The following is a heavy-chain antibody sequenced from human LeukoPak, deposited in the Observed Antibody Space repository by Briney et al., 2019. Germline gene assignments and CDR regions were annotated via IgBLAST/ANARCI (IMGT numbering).Heavy chain of an antibody. Sequence: PSQTLSLTCTVSNGSISSDTYFWSWIRQPAGKGLQWIGRMSSSGRSDYNPSLKSRVTISVDTSKNQLSMKLTSVTAADTAVYYCAKGAGPPWFDPWGKGTLVTVSS. D-gene: IGHD6-19*01. CDR1: NGSISSDTYF. CDR3: AKGAGPPWFDP. CDR2: MSSSGRS. J-gene: IGHJ5*02. V-gene: IGHV4-61*02.